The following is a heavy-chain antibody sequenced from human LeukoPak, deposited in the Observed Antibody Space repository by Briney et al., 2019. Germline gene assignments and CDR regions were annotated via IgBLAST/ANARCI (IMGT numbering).Heavy chain of an antibody. CDR3: ARESTSYGYWVWSIDY. J-gene: IGHJ4*02. V-gene: IGHV4-61*09. CDR1: GGSISSGSYY. Sequence: PSETLSLTCTVSGGSISSGSYYWSWIRQPAGKGLEWIGHLYTSGSTNYNPSLKSRVTISVDTSKNQFSLKLSSVTAADTAVYYCARESTSYGYWVWSIDYWGQGTLVTVSS. D-gene: IGHD5-18*01. CDR2: LYTSGST.